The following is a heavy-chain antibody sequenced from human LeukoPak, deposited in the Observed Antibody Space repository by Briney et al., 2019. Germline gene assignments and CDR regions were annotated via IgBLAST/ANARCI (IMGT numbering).Heavy chain of an antibody. V-gene: IGHV1-2*02. Sequence: ASVKVSCKSSGYNFTDHFMHWVRQAPGQGLEYMGWISPNSGRTEYGRKFQGRVTMTRDPSISTFYMELSRLTSDDTAIYYCVRDRKDYWGQGTLVTVAS. CDR3: VRDRKDY. CDR1: GYNFTDHF. CDR2: ISPNSGRT. J-gene: IGHJ4*02.